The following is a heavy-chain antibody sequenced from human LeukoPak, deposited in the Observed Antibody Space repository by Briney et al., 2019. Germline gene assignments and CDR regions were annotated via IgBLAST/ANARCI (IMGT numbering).Heavy chain of an antibody. V-gene: IGHV3-21*01. CDR3: ARDSGYDYAFDY. D-gene: IGHD5-12*01. CDR1: GFTFSSYS. J-gene: IGHJ4*02. CDR2: ISSSSSYI. Sequence: GGSLRLSCAASGFTFSSYSMNWVRQAPGKGLEWVSSISSSSSYIYYADSVKGRFTISRDSAKNSLYLQMNSLRAEDTAVYYCARDSGYDYAFDYWGQGTLVTVSS.